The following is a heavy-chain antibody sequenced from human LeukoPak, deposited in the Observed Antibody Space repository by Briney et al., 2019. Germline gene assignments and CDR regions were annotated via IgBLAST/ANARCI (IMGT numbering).Heavy chain of an antibody. CDR3: ARIRSVDYGDPGSFDY. D-gene: IGHD4-17*01. Sequence: GSLRLSCAASGFTFSSYWMSWVRQAPGKGLEWVANIKQDGSEKYYVDSVKGRFTISRDNAKNSLYLQMNSLRAEDTAVYYCARIRSVDYGDPGSFDYWGQGTLVTVSS. CDR1: GFTFSSYW. J-gene: IGHJ4*02. CDR2: IKQDGSEK. V-gene: IGHV3-7*03.